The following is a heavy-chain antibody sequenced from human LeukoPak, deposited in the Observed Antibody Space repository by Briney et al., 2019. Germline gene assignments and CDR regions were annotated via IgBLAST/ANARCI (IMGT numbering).Heavy chain of an antibody. CDR2: INPKSGGT. CDR1: GYTFTDYY. CDR3: ARGGSDSSGYYPRDFDY. D-gene: IGHD3-22*01. V-gene: IGHV1-2*02. J-gene: IGHJ4*02. Sequence: ASVTVSCKASGYTFTDYYVHWVRQAPGQGLEWMGWINPKSGGTNYAQKFQGRVTMTRDTSISTAHMELSRLISDDTAVYYCARGGSDSSGYYPRDFDYWGQGTLVTVSS.